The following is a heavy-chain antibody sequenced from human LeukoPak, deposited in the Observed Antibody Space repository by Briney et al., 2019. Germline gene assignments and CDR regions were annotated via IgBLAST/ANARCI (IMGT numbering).Heavy chain of an antibody. V-gene: IGHV3-23*05. D-gene: IGHD2-21*02. J-gene: IGHJ4*02. CDR2: IDGSGSLT. Sequence: GGSLRLSCGASGVTFSGHAMNWVRQPPGKGLQWVSGIDGSGSLTFYADFVKGRFTISRDNSENRLYLQMNSLRAEDTALYYFARVSTVTANFDYWGQGSLVTVSS. CDR3: ARVSTVTANFDY. CDR1: GVTFSGHA.